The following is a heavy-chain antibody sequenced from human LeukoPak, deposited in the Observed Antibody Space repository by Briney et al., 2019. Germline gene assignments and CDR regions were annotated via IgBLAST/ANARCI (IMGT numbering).Heavy chain of an antibody. CDR1: GFTFSSYA. V-gene: IGHV3-30*04. J-gene: IGHJ4*02. CDR3: ARDGRWFGELIC. Sequence: GESLRLSCAASGFTFSSYAMHWVRQAPGKGLEWVAVISYDGSNKYYADSVKGRFTISRDNSKNTLYLQMNSLRAEDTAVYYCARDGRWFGELICWGQGTLVTVSS. D-gene: IGHD3-10*01. CDR2: ISYDGSNK.